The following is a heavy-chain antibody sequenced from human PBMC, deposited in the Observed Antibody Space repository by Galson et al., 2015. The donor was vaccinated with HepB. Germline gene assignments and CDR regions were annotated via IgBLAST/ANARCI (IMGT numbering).Heavy chain of an antibody. V-gene: IGHV3-33*01. CDR1: GFTFSTYG. CDR3: ARASCSGNSCYSRPTDY. D-gene: IGHD2-15*01. CDR2: IWYDGSTK. J-gene: IGHJ4*02. Sequence: SLRLSCAASGFTFSTYGMHWVRQAPGKGLEWVAVIWYDGSTKYYTDSVKGRFTISRDNSKNTLYLQMNSLRAEDTAVYYCARASCSGNSCYSRPTDYWGQGTLVTVSS.